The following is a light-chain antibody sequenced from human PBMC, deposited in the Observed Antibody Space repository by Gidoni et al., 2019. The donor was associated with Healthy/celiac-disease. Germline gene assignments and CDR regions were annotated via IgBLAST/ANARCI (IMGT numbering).Light chain of an antibody. Sequence: IVMTPSPATLSVSPGERATLSCRASQSVSSNLAWYQQKPGQAPRLLIYGASTRATGIPARFSGSGSGTEFTLTISSRQSEDFAVYYCQQYNNWPRTFGQGTKVEIK. CDR3: QQYNNWPRT. V-gene: IGKV3-15*01. J-gene: IGKJ1*01. CDR1: QSVSSN. CDR2: GAS.